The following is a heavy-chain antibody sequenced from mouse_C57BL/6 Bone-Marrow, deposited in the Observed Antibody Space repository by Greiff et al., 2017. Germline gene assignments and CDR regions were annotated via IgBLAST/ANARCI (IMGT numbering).Heavy chain of an antibody. CDR1: GFTFSSYG. CDR3: ARPNWAGCAY. J-gene: IGHJ3*01. V-gene: IGHV5-6*01. CDR2: ISSGGSYT. Sequence: EVMLVESGGDLVKPGGSLKLSCAASGFTFSSYGMSWVRQTPDKRLEWVATISSGGSYTYYPERVQGRFTITRDNAKNTLYLQMSSLKSEDTAMYYCARPNWAGCAYGGQGTLVTVSA. D-gene: IGHD4-1*01.